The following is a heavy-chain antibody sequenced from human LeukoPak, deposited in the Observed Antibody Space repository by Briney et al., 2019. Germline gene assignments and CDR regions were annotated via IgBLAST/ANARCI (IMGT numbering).Heavy chain of an antibody. J-gene: IGHJ4*02. CDR3: ASSIAAALYNFDY. Sequence: PSETLSLTCTVSGGSISSGSYYWSWIRQPAGKGLEWIGRIYTSGSTNYNPSLKSRVTISVDTSKNQFSLKLSSVTAADTAVYYCASSIAAALYNFDYWGQGTLVTVSS. CDR1: GGSISSGSYY. D-gene: IGHD6-13*01. V-gene: IGHV4-61*02. CDR2: IYTSGST.